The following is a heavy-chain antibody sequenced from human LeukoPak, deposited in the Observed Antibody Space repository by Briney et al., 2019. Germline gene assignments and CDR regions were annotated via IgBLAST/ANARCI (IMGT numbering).Heavy chain of an antibody. Sequence: PGGSLRLSCAASGSTFSSYAMHWVRQAPGKGLEWVAVISYDGSNKYYADSVKGRFTISRDNSKNTLYLQMNSPRAEDTAVYYCARAPHCSGGSCYWVHFDYWGQGTLVTVSS. CDR1: GSTFSSYA. CDR3: ARAPHCSGGSCYWVHFDY. CDR2: ISYDGSNK. D-gene: IGHD2-15*01. J-gene: IGHJ4*02. V-gene: IGHV3-30-3*01.